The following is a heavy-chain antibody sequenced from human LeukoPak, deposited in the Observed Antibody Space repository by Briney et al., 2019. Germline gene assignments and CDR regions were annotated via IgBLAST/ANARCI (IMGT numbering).Heavy chain of an antibody. J-gene: IGHJ4*02. V-gene: IGHV1-18*01. CDR2: ISAYNGNT. CDR1: GYTFTSYG. Sequence: ASVKVSCKASGYTFTSYGISWVRQAPGQGLEWMGWISAYNGNTNYAQKLQGRVTMTTDTSTSTAYMELRSLRSDDTAVYYCARGPPRANYYYGSGSYYYWGQGTLVTVSS. D-gene: IGHD3-10*01. CDR3: ARGPPRANYYYGSGSYYY.